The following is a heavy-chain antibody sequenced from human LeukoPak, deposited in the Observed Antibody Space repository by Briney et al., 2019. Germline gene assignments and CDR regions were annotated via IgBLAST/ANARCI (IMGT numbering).Heavy chain of an antibody. CDR3: ARDGRQPFDY. CDR1: GFTFSSYA. Sequence: GGSLRLSCAASGFTFSSYAMHWVRQAPGKGLEWVAVISYDGSNKYYADSVKGRFTISRDNSKNTLYLQMNSLRAEDTAVYYCARDGRQPFDYWGQGTLVTVSS. D-gene: IGHD6-13*01. V-gene: IGHV3-30-3*01. CDR2: ISYDGSNK. J-gene: IGHJ4*02.